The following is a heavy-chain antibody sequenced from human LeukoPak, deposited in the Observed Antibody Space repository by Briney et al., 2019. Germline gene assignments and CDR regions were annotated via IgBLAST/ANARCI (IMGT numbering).Heavy chain of an antibody. Sequence: QPGGSLRLSCAGSGFSVSNYYMNWVRQAPGKGLEWVSLIRDSGATFYAGSVKGRFTISRDNSKNTIYLQMNRLRVEDTAVYFCARDRAVTQVWVEFDSWGQGTQVTVSS. CDR2: IRDSGAT. CDR3: ARDRAVTQVWVEFDS. J-gene: IGHJ5*01. CDR1: GFSVSNYY. V-gene: IGHV3-66*03. D-gene: IGHD3-16*01.